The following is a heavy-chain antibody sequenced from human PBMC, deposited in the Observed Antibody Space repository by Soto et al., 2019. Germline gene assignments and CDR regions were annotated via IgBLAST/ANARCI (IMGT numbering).Heavy chain of an antibody. J-gene: IGHJ4*02. Sequence: EVQLVKSGGGLIQPGGSLRLSCAASGFTVYSNYMSWVRQAPGKGLEWVSVIYSGGSTYYADSVKGRFTISRDNSKNTLYLQMNSLRAEDTAVYYCARDYADYVLGYFDYWGQGTLVTVSS. CDR3: ARDYADYVLGYFDY. D-gene: IGHD4-17*01. CDR2: IYSGGST. CDR1: GFTVYSNY. V-gene: IGHV3-53*01.